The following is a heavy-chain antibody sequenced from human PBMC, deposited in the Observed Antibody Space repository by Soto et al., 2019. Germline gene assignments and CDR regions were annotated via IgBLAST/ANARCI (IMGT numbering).Heavy chain of an antibody. Sequence: QVQPVQSGAEVKKPGSSVKVSCKASGGTFSSYAISWVRQAPGQGLEWMGGIIPIFGTANYAQKFQGRVTITADESTSTAYMELSSLRSEDTAVYYCARAASYGDYVHYYYYGMDVWGQGTTVTVSS. V-gene: IGHV1-69*01. D-gene: IGHD4-17*01. J-gene: IGHJ6*02. CDR3: ARAASYGDYVHYYYYGMDV. CDR2: IIPIFGTA. CDR1: GGTFSSYA.